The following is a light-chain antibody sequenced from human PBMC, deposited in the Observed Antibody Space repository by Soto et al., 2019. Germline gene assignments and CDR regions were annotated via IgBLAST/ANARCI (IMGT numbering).Light chain of an antibody. CDR1: QNIDNA. V-gene: IGKV1-5*03. CDR3: QQYKSYPVT. J-gene: IGKJ2*01. Sequence: DIQMTQSPSTLSASVGDRVTITCRASQNIDNALAWYQQKPGKAPKVLIYKASSLESGVPSRFSGSGSGTEFTLTFSSLQPDDFATYYCQQYKSYPVTFGQGTKLEIK. CDR2: KAS.